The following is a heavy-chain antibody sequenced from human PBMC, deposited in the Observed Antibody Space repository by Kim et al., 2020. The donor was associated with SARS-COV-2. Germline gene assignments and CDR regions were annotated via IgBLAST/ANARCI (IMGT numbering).Heavy chain of an antibody. CDR3: ARDVYGDCMGDY. V-gene: IGHV3-48*04. Sequence: GGSLRLSCAASGFTFSNYSMNWVRQAPGKGLEWVSYISGRSRAIYYADSVKGRFTISRDNAKNSLYLQMNSLRADDTAVYYCARDVYGDCMGDYWGQGTLVTVSS. CDR1: GFTFSNYS. J-gene: IGHJ4*02. CDR2: ISGRSRAI. D-gene: IGHD4-17*01.